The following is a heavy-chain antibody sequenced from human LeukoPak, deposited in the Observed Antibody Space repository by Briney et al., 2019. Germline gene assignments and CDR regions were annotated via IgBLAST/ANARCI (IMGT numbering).Heavy chain of an antibody. CDR1: GGSISSGSYY. CDR2: IYTSGST. Sequence: PSQTLSLTCTVSGGSISSGSYYWSWTRQPAGKGLEWIGRIYTSGSTNYNPSLKSRVTISVDTSKNQFSLKLSSVTAADTAVYYCARERRYCSSTSCYRENWFDPWGQGTLVTVSS. D-gene: IGHD2-2*02. CDR3: ARERRYCSSTSCYRENWFDP. J-gene: IGHJ5*02. V-gene: IGHV4-61*02.